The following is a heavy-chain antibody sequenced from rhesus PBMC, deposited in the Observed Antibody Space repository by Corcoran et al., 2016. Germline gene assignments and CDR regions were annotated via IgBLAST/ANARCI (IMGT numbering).Heavy chain of an antibody. V-gene: IGHV4S2*01. Sequence: QVQLQESGPGLVKPSETLPLTCAVSGASITSDFWSWIRQAPGPGLEWIRRIYGSGGNTAYNPALQSRVTIAIDTSKNQFSLKLNSVTAADTAVYYCARARTWNNWEDWGQGVLVTVSS. CDR2: IYGSGGNT. CDR1: GASITSDF. J-gene: IGHJ4*01. CDR3: ARARTWNNWED. D-gene: IGHD1-20*01.